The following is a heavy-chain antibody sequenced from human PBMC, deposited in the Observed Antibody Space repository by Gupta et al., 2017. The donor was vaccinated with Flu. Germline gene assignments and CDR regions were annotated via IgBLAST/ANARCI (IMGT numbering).Heavy chain of an antibody. CDR1: GFTFRSSG. CDR2: IASDGSHK. CDR3: AKDGPWTASCPYYCYYMDV. V-gene: IGHV3-30*18. Sequence: QMQLVAPGGGVVQFGTSLRLSCAASGFTFRSSGLPWVRPAPGKGLEWVADIASDGSHKDDADSVRGRFTISRDNSKNTLSLEMDSLRVEDTAVYYCAKDGPWTASCPYYCYYMDVWGKGTTVTVSS. J-gene: IGHJ6*03. D-gene: IGHD2-2*01.